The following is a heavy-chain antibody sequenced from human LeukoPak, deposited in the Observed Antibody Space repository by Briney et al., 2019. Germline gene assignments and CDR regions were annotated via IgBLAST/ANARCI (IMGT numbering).Heavy chain of an antibody. D-gene: IGHD4-17*01. Sequence: SETLSLTCAVYGGSFSGYYWSWIRQPPGKGLEWIGEINHSGSTYYNPSLKSRVTISVDTSKNQFSLKLSSVTAADTAVYYCARARGLRGIPYYYYMDVWGKGTTVTVSS. CDR2: INHSGST. CDR1: GGSFSGYY. CDR3: ARARGLRGIPYYYYMDV. V-gene: IGHV4-34*01. J-gene: IGHJ6*03.